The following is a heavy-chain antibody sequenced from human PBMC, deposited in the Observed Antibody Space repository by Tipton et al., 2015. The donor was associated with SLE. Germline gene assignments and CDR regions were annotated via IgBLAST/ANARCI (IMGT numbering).Heavy chain of an antibody. Sequence: TLSLTCAVYGGSFSGYYWSWIRQPPGKGLEWIGEINHSGSTNYNPSLESRVTISVDTSKNQFSLKLSSVTAADTAVYYCASPYGSGSYHDYWGQGTLVTVSS. CDR3: ASPYGSGSYHDY. CDR2: INHSGST. V-gene: IGHV4-34*01. CDR1: GGSFSGYY. D-gene: IGHD3-10*01. J-gene: IGHJ4*02.